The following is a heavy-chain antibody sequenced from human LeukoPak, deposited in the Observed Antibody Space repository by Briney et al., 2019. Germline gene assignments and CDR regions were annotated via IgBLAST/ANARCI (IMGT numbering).Heavy chain of an antibody. Sequence: PGGSLRLSCAASGFTFSTYGMHWVRQAPGKGLEWVAATWYDGSNKYYADSVKGRFTISRDNSKNTLYLQMNSLRAEDTAVYFCARRSGWFWRTTVIPFDYWGQGTLVTVSS. CDR3: ARRSGWFWRTTVIPFDY. CDR1: GFTFSTYG. CDR2: TWYDGSNK. D-gene: IGHD6-19*01. V-gene: IGHV3-33*01. J-gene: IGHJ4*02.